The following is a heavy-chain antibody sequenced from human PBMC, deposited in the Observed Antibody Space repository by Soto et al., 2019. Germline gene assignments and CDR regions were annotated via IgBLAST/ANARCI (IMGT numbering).Heavy chain of an antibody. V-gene: IGHV3-30-3*01. D-gene: IGHD6-13*01. CDR2: ISYDGSNK. Sequence: GGSLRLSCAASGFTFSSYAMHWVRQAPGKGLEWVAVISYDGSNKYYADSVKGRFTISRDNSKNTLYLQMNSLRAEDTAVYYCERGAWQQLAHYGMDVWGQGTTVTVSS. CDR1: GFTFSSYA. CDR3: ERGAWQQLAHYGMDV. J-gene: IGHJ6*02.